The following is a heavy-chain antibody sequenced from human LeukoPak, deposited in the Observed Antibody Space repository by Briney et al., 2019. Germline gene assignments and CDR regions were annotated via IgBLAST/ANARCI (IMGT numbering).Heavy chain of an antibody. CDR1: GFTFSSYV. D-gene: IGHD5-24*01. J-gene: IGHJ4*02. Sequence: PGGSLRLSCAASGFTFSSYVMHWVRQAPGKGLEWVAVISYDGSNKYYADSVKGRFTISRDNSKNTLYLQMNSLRAEDTAVYYCAPSRDGYTMWDYWGQGTLVTASS. V-gene: IGHV3-30-3*01. CDR2: ISYDGSNK. CDR3: APSRDGYTMWDY.